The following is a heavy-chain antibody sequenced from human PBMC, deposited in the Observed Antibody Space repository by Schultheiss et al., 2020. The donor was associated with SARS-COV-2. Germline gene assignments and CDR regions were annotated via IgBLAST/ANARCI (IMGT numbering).Heavy chain of an antibody. Sequence: ASVKVSCKASGYTFTSYDINWVRQATGQGLEWMGWINPNSGGTNYAQKFQGRVTMTRDTSISTAYMELSRLRSDDTAVYYCARTVNLRAIVGASDYWGQGTLVTVSS. CDR3: ARTVNLRAIVGASDY. J-gene: IGHJ4*02. D-gene: IGHD1-26*01. CDR2: INPNSGGT. V-gene: IGHV1-2*02. CDR1: GYTFTSYD.